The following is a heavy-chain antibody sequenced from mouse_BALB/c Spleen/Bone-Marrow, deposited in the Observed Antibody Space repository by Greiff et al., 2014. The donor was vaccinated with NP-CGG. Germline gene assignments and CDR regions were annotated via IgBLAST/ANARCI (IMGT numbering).Heavy chain of an antibody. CDR2: IFPGTGTT. J-gene: IGHJ2*01. CDR1: GYTFTSYW. D-gene: IGHD2-4*01. V-gene: IGHV1S132*01. Sequence: VQLQQSGAELVKPGASVKLSCKTSGYTFTSYWIQWVKQRPEQGLGWIGEIFPGTGTTYYNEEFKDKATLTIDTSSSTAYMQLSSLTSEDSAVYFCARKGISTVIATAYYFDYWGQGSTLTVSS. CDR3: ARKGISTVIATAYYFDY.